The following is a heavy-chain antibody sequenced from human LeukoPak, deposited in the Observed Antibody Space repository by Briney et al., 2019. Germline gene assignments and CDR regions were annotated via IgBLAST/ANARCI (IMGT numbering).Heavy chain of an antibody. J-gene: IGHJ4*02. V-gene: IGHV3-23*01. CDR2: ISGSGGST. CDR3: AKVVTTLDF. Sequence: GGSLRLSCAASGFTFSSYALHWVRQAPGKGLEWVSAISGSGGSTYYADSVKGRFTISRDNSKNTLYLKFNSMRAEDTAVYYCAKVVTTLDFWGQGTLVTVSS. D-gene: IGHD4-17*01. CDR1: GFTFSSYA.